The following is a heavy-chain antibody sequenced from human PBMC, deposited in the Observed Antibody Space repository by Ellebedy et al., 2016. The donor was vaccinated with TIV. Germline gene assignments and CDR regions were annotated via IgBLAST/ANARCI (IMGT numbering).Heavy chain of an antibody. CDR1: GFTFSRYA. D-gene: IGHD3-22*01. Sequence: PGGSLRLSCAAAGFTFSRYAIHWVRQAPGKGLEWVAVISYDGSNKYYADSVKGRFTISRDNSKNTLYLQMNSLRAEDTAVYYCARGRGSGYISYYYGMDVWGQGTTVTVSS. J-gene: IGHJ6*02. V-gene: IGHV3-30-3*01. CDR3: ARGRGSGYISYYYGMDV. CDR2: ISYDGSNK.